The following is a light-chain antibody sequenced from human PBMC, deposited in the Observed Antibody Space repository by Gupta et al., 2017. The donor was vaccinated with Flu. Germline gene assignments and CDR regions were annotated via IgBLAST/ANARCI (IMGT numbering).Light chain of an antibody. V-gene: IGLV3-9*01. CDR2: RDS. Sequence: AVGKKARTTCGEERIGKRSVNCNQQQAGQARKLVIYRDSNRPPGIPDRFSASNSKNTATLTITGAQGGDEADYHRQVCASSNAVFGGGTKLTVL. J-gene: IGLJ2*01. CDR3: QVCASSNAV. CDR1: RIGKRS.